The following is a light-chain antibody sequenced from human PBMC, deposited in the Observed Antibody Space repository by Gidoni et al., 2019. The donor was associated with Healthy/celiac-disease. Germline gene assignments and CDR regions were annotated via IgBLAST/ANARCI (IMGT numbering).Light chain of an antibody. CDR3: CSYAGSYV. Sequence: QTALTQPASGSGSPGQSITISCTGTSSDVGSYNLVSWYQQHPGKAPKHMIYEGSKRPSGVSNRFSGSKSGNTASLTISGLQAEDEADYYCCSYAGSYVFGTGTKVTVL. CDR2: EGS. CDR1: SSDVGSYNL. V-gene: IGLV2-23*01. J-gene: IGLJ1*01.